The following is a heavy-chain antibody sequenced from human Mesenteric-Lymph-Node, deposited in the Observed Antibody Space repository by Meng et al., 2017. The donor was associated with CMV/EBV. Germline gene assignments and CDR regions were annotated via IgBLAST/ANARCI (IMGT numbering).Heavy chain of an antibody. CDR2: IYYSGGT. D-gene: IGHD6-13*01. V-gene: IGHV4-59*02. J-gene: IGHJ4*02. CDR3: ARRGGTSSWYGAPFDY. Sequence: GSLRLSCTVSGGSVSSYYWSWIRQPPGKGLEWIGYIYYSGGTNYNPSLKGRVTFSADTSKNQFSLNLSSVTAADTAVYYCARRGGTSSWYGAPFDYWGQGILVTVSS. CDR1: GGSVSSYY.